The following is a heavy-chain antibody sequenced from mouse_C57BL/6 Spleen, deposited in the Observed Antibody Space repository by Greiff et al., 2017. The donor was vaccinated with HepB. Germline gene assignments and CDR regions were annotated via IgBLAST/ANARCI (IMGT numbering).Heavy chain of an antibody. CDR1: GYSITSGYY. V-gene: IGHV3-6*01. J-gene: IGHJ1*03. CDR2: ISYDGSN. Sequence: EVQVVESGPGLVKPSQSLSLTCSVTGYSITSGYYWNWIRQFPGNKLEWMGYISYDGSNNYNPSLKNRISITRDTSKNQFFLKLNSVTTEDTATYYCARDGVGRGYFDVWGTGTTVTVSS. D-gene: IGHD4-1*01. CDR3: ARDGVGRGYFDV.